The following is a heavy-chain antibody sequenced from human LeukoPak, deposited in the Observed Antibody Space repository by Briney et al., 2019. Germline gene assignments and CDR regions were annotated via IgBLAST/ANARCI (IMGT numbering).Heavy chain of an antibody. D-gene: IGHD3-3*01. J-gene: IGHJ4*02. Sequence: SETLSLTRTVSGGSISEYYWSWIRQPPGKGLEWIGSSYNSGSTNYNPSLKSRVTISVDTSKNQLSLRLSSVTAADTAVYYCARHRSGSFDSWGQGTLVTVSS. CDR2: SYNSGST. V-gene: IGHV4-59*08. CDR3: ARHRSGSFDS. CDR1: GGSISEYY.